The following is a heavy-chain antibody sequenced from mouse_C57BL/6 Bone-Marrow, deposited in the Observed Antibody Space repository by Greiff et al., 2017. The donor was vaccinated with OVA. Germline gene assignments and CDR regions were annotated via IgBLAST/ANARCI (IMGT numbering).Heavy chain of an antibody. CDR1: GYAFSSSW. Sequence: VQGVESGPELVKPGASVKISCKASGYAFSSSWMNWVKQRPGKGLEWIGRIYPGDGDTNYNGKFKGKATLTADKSSSTAYMQLSSLTSEDSAVYFCARSPFTTVVVDYWGQGTTLTVSS. D-gene: IGHD1-1*01. CDR2: IYPGDGDT. J-gene: IGHJ2*01. CDR3: ARSPFTTVVVDY. V-gene: IGHV1-82*01.